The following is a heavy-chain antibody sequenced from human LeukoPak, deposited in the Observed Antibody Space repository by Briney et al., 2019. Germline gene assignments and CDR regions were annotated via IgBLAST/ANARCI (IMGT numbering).Heavy chain of an antibody. CDR2: IYYSGST. Sequence: KPSETLSLTCTVSGGSISSSSYYWGWIRQPPGKGLEWIGSIYYSGSTYYNPSLKSRVTISVDTSKNQFSLKLSSVTAADTAVYYCARLYYYDSSGYYARLGSNYFDYWGQGTLVTVSS. J-gene: IGHJ4*02. CDR3: ARLYYYDSSGYYARLGSNYFDY. V-gene: IGHV4-39*07. CDR1: GGSISSSSYY. D-gene: IGHD3-22*01.